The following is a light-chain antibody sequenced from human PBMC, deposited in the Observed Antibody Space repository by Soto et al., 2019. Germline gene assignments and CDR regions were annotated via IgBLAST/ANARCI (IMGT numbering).Light chain of an antibody. CDR3: ASWDGNLNGPV. CDR2: YDD. CDR1: SSNIGNNP. Sequence: QSVLTQPPSVSEAPRQKVTISCSGSSSNIGNNPVNWYQHFPGKAPKLLIYYDDMLYSGLSDRFSGSKSGTSASLAISGLQSEDEADYYCASWDGNLNGPVFGRGTKLTVL. V-gene: IGLV1-36*01. J-gene: IGLJ2*01.